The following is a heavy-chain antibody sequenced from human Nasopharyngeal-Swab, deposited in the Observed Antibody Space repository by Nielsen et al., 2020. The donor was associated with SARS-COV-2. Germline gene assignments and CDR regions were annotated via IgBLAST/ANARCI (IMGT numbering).Heavy chain of an antibody. Sequence: GGSLRLSCAASGFTFSSYGMHWVRQAPGKGLEWVAVIWYDGSNKYYADSVKGRFTISRDNSKNTLYLQMNSLRAEDTAVYYCASIRLGVGGMDVWGQGTTVTVSS. D-gene: IGHD3-16*01. CDR3: ASIRLGVGGMDV. CDR1: GFTFSSYG. J-gene: IGHJ6*02. CDR2: IWYDGSNK. V-gene: IGHV3-33*01.